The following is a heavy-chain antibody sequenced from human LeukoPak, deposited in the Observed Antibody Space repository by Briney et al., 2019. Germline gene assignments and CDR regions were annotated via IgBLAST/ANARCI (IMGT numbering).Heavy chain of an antibody. D-gene: IGHD2-2*01. J-gene: IGHJ3*02. V-gene: IGHV1-18*01. Sequence: GASVKVSCKPSGYTFNNYGISWVRQAPGQGLEWMGWISTFNGNTNYAQKFQGRVTMTEDTSTDTAYMELSSLRSEDTAVYYCATDRYCSSTSCPKVHAFDIWGQGTMVTVSS. CDR2: ISTFNGNT. CDR3: ATDRYCSSTSCPKVHAFDI. CDR1: GYTFNNYG.